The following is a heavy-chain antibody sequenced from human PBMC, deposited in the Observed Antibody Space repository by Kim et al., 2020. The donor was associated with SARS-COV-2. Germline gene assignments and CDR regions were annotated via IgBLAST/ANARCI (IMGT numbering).Heavy chain of an antibody. Sequence: ASVKVSCKASGYTFTSYGISWVRQAPGQGLEWMGWISAYNGNTNYAQKLQGRVTMTTDTSTSTAYMELRSLRSDDTAVYYCASALWFGELLPPDVWGQGTTVTVSS. CDR3: ASALWFGELLPPDV. V-gene: IGHV1-18*01. D-gene: IGHD3-10*01. J-gene: IGHJ6*02. CDR1: GYTFTSYG. CDR2: ISAYNGNT.